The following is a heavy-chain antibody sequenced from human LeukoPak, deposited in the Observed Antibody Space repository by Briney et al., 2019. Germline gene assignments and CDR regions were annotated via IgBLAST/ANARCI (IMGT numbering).Heavy chain of an antibody. D-gene: IGHD1-14*01. CDR2: TYYRSKWYN. CDR1: GDSVSSNSAA. Sequence: SQTLSLTCAISGDSVSSNSAAWTWIRQSPSRGLEWLRRTYYRSKWYNDYAVSVKSRITINPDTSKNQFSLQLNSVTPEDTAVYYCARGTIGTYNWFDPWGQGTLVTVSS. V-gene: IGHV6-1*01. J-gene: IGHJ5*02. CDR3: ARGTIGTYNWFDP.